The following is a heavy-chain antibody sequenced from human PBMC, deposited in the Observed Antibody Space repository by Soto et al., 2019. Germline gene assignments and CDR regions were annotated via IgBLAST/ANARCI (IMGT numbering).Heavy chain of an antibody. CDR2: IYSGGST. J-gene: IGHJ6*02. CDR1: GFTASSNY. V-gene: IGHV3-66*01. D-gene: IGHD3-22*01. CDR3: AREGRYYDSSGYYYNYYYGMDV. Sequence: GESLILSFAASGFTASSNYMSRVRQAPGKGLEWVSVIYSGGSTYYADSVKGRFTISRDNSKNTLYLQMNSLRAEDTAVYYCAREGRYYDSSGYYYNYYYGMDVWGQGT.